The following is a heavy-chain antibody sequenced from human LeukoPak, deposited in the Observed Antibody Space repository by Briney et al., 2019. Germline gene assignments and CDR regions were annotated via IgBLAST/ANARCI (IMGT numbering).Heavy chain of an antibody. J-gene: IGHJ5*02. V-gene: IGHV1-8*01. CDR1: AYTFITYD. D-gene: IGHD3-9*01. CDR3: VRAAQEDRDPLTGLQTGNWSDP. Sequence: ASVKVSCKASAYTFITYDINWVRQAAGQGPEWMGWINPNSGNTGYAQKFQGRVHLTRNTSISTAYMELSSLNSDDTAIYYCVRAAQEDRDPLTGLQTGNWSDPWGQGTLVTVSS. CDR2: INPNSGNT.